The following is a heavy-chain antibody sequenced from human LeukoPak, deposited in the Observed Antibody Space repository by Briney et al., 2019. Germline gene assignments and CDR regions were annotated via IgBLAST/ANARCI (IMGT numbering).Heavy chain of an antibody. CDR1: GYTFTSYD. CDR2: MNHSNGDT. V-gene: IGHV1-8*01. Sequence: ASVKVSCKASGYTFTSYDINWVRQATRQGLEWMGWMNHSNGDTGYAQKFQGRVTMTRNTSISTAYMELSSLRSEDTAVYYCARGPGYDYVWGTYRREIDYWGRGTLVTVSS. CDR3: ARGPGYDYVWGTYRREIDY. J-gene: IGHJ4*02. D-gene: IGHD3-16*02.